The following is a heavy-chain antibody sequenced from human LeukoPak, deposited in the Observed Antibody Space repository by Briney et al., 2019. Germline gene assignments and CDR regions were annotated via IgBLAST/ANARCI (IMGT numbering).Heavy chain of an antibody. CDR2: ISANNGNT. D-gene: IGHD4-17*01. Sequence: ASVKVSCKASGYTFTSYGISWVRQAPGQGLEWMGWISANNGNTNYAQKLQGRVTMTTDTSTSTAYMELRSLRSDDTAVYYCASPIRDYGDYVNAFDIWGQGTMVTVSS. CDR3: ASPIRDYGDYVNAFDI. CDR1: GYTFTSYG. J-gene: IGHJ3*02. V-gene: IGHV1-18*01.